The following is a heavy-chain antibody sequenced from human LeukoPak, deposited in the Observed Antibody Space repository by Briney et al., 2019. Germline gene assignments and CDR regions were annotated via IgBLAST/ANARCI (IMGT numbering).Heavy chain of an antibody. CDR2: ISAYNGNT. V-gene: IGHV1-18*01. CDR3: ARDRLAFPRDGPDY. CDR1: GYTFTSYG. D-gene: IGHD5-24*01. J-gene: IGHJ4*02. Sequence: ASVTVSCKASGYTFTSYGISWVRQAPGQGLEWMGWISAYNGNTNYAQKLQGRVTMTTDTSTSTAYMELRSLRSDDTAVYYCARDRLAFPRDGPDYWGQGTLVTVSS.